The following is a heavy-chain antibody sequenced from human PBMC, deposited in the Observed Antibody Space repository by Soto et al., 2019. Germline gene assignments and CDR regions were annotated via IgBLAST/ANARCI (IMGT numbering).Heavy chain of an antibody. Sequence: GESLKISCKASGYSFTSYWISWVRQMPGKGLEWMGRIDPSDSYTNYSPSFQGHVTISADKSISTAYLQWSSLKASDTAMYYCARGSDDFWSGYLTPYYGMDVWGQGTTVTVSS. V-gene: IGHV5-10-1*01. J-gene: IGHJ6*02. CDR1: GYSFTSYW. D-gene: IGHD3-3*01. CDR3: ARGSDDFWSGYLTPYYGMDV. CDR2: IDPSDSYT.